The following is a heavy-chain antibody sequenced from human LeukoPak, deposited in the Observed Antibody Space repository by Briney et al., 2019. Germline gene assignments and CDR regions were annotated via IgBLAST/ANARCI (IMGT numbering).Heavy chain of an antibody. J-gene: IGHJ5*02. D-gene: IGHD4-17*01. CDR1: GGSISSGSYY. V-gene: IGHV4-61*09. CDR3: ARSRGGFGDYGSWFDP. CDR2: IYTSGST. Sequence: SETLSLTCTVSGGSISSGSYYWSWIRQPAGKGLEWIGHIYTSGSTSYNPSLKSRVTMSVDTSKNQLSLKLSSVTAADTAVYFCARSRGGFGDYGSWFDPWGQGTLVTVSS.